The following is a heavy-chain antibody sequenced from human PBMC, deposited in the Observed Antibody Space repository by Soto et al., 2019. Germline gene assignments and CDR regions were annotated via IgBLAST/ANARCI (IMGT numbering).Heavy chain of an antibody. CDR1: GYTFTGYY. J-gene: IGHJ6*02. D-gene: IGHD5-18*01. CDR2: INPNSGGT. CDR3: AIRGYSYGYTDYYGMDV. V-gene: IGHV1-2*02. Sequence: GASVKVSCKASGYTFTGYYMHWVRQAPGQGLEWMGWINPNSGGTNYAQKFQGRVTMTRDTSISTAYMELSRLRSDDTAMYYCAIRGYSYGYTDYYGMDVWGQGTTVTVSS.